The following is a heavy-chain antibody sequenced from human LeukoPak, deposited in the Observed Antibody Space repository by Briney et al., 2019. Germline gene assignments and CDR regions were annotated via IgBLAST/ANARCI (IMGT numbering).Heavy chain of an antibody. CDR1: GFTFSTSP. Sequence: GGSLRLSCAASGFTFSTSPMNWVRQAPGRRLEWVSFIWADGTTFYTDSVRGRFTVSRDQFKNTLYLQMSSLRPDDTALYYCARDGAGIESWVELDPWGQGTQVTVSA. CDR2: IWADGTT. D-gene: IGHD5-24*01. V-gene: IGHV3-66*02. CDR3: ARDGAGIESWVELDP. J-gene: IGHJ5*02.